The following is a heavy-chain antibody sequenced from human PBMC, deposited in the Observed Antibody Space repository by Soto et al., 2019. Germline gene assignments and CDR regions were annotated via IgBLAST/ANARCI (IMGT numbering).Heavy chain of an antibody. D-gene: IGHD1-26*01. V-gene: IGHV4-59*01. CDR1: GGSISSYY. Sequence: QVQLQESGPGLVKPSETLSLTCTVSGGSISSYYWSWIRQPPGKGLEWIGYIYYSGSTNYNPSLKSRVTISVDTSKNQFSLKLSSVTAADTAVYYCARTTFYWFDPWGQGTLVTVSS. CDR3: ARTTFYWFDP. J-gene: IGHJ5*02. CDR2: IYYSGST.